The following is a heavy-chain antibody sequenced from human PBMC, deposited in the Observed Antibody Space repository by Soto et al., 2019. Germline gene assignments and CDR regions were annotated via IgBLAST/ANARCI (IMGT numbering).Heavy chain of an antibody. CDR1: GFTFSIYP. V-gene: IGHV3-30-3*01. CDR2: ISFDGNRI. CDR3: ANLLNVAAAGTPHYFAFDV. Sequence: QVQLVESGGGVVQPGRSLRLSCAASGFTFSIYPMHWVRQAPGKGLEWVAFISFDGNRIFYADSVKGRFTISRDNSKNTVYLQMNNLTPVDAAVYHCANLLNVAAAGTPHYFAFDVWGQGTSVIVS. D-gene: IGHD6-13*01. J-gene: IGHJ6*02.